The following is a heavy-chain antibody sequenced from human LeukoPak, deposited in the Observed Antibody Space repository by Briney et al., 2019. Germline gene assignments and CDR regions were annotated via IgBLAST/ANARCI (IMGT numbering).Heavy chain of an antibody. CDR3: SKEPAHSVWFGELPSDAFDI. CDR1: GYTFTSYG. J-gene: IGHJ3*02. V-gene: IGHV1-18*01. D-gene: IGHD3-10*01. Sequence: ASVKVSCKASGYTFTSYGIGWVRQAPGQGLEWMGWISAYNGNTNYAQKFQGRVTMTRDTSISPANRELGRLKSDDTAVYYCSKEPAHSVWFGELPSDAFDIWGQGTMVTVSS. CDR2: ISAYNGNT.